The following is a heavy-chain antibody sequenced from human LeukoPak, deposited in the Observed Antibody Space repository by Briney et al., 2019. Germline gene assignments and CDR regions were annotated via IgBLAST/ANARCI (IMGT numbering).Heavy chain of an antibody. CDR1: GYTFTGYG. CDR2: ISTYNGNT. V-gene: IGHV1-18*01. D-gene: IGHD2-2*01. Sequence: ASVKVSCKASGYTFTGYGISWVRQAPGQGLEWMGWISTYNGNTNYAQRFQDRVTMTTDTSTSTAYMEMRSLRSDDTAVYYCATSKRVPATIYPSHAFDIWGQGTKVTVSS. J-gene: IGHJ3*02. CDR3: ATSKRVPATIYPSHAFDI.